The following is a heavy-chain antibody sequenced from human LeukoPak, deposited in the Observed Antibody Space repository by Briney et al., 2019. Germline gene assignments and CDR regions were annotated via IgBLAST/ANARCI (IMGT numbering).Heavy chain of an antibody. CDR3: ARDLGYYDSSGYYYEGSDY. J-gene: IGHJ4*02. D-gene: IGHD3-22*01. CDR2: ITPIFGTA. V-gene: IGHV1-69*05. Sequence: SVKVSCKASGGTFSSYAISWVRQAPGHGLEWMGGITPIFGTANYAQKFQGRVTITTDESTSTAYMELSSLRSEDTAVYYCARDLGYYDSSGYYYEGSDYWGQGTLVTVSS. CDR1: GGTFSSYA.